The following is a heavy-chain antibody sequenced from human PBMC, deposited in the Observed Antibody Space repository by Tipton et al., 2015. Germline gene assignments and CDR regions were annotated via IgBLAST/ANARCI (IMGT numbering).Heavy chain of an antibody. Sequence: TLSLTCTVSGVSISSSRYHWGWIRQSPGKGLQWIATINFSGHTYYNPSPNGRVTISVDTSKSQFSLKLNSVTAADTAVYYCARHNLYDFNNYGGFDSWGQGTVVTVSS. J-gene: IGHJ4*02. CDR2: INFSGHT. D-gene: IGHD4-11*01. CDR3: ARHNLYDFNNYGGFDS. CDR1: GVSISSSRYH. V-gene: IGHV4-39*01.